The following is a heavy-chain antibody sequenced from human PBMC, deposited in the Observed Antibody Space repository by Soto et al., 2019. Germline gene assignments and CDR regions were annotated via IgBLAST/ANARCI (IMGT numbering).Heavy chain of an antibody. Sequence: EVQLVESGGGLVKPGGSLRLSCAASGFTFSSYSMNWVRQAPGKGLEWVSSISSSSSYIYYADSVKGRFTISRDNAKNSLYLQMNTLRAEDTAVYYCARDLLGYFDYWGQGTLVTVSS. CDR1: GFTFSSYS. CDR3: ARDLLGYFDY. CDR2: ISSSSSYI. J-gene: IGHJ4*02. V-gene: IGHV3-21*01. D-gene: IGHD2-15*01.